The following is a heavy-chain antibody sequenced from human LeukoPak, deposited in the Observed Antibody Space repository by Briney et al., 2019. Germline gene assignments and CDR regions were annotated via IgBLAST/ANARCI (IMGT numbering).Heavy chain of an antibody. V-gene: IGHV1-24*01. Sequence: ASVKVSCKASGYTFTGYYMHWVRQAPGKGLEWMGGFDPEDGETIYAQKFQGRVTMTEDTSTDTAYMELSSLRSEDTAVYYCATLYADNWNYGNWFDPWGQGTLVTVSS. CDR2: FDPEDGET. J-gene: IGHJ5*02. D-gene: IGHD1-7*01. CDR3: ATLYADNWNYGNWFDP. CDR1: GYTFTGYY.